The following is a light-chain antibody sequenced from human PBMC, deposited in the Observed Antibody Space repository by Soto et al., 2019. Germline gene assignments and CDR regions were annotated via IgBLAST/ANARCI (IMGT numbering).Light chain of an antibody. J-gene: IGLJ3*02. Sequence: QSALTQPASVSGSPEQSITISCTGTSSDVGSYNLVSWYQQHPGKAPKVMIYEATKRPSGVSHRFSGSKSGNTASLTISGLQAEDDADYYCCAYAGSGTVVFGGGTKLTVL. CDR3: CAYAGSGTVV. CDR1: SSDVGSYNL. V-gene: IGLV2-23*01. CDR2: EAT.